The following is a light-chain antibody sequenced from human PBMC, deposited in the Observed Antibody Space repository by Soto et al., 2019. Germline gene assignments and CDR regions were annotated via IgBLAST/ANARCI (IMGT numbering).Light chain of an antibody. CDR1: QSISSW. Sequence: DIQMTQSPSTLSASVGDRVTITCRASQSISSWLAWYQQKPGKAPKLLIYKASSLESGVPSRFSGSGSGTEFTLTISSLQPDDFATYYCQQYNSYSGTFGQGTKVET. V-gene: IGKV1-5*03. CDR3: QQYNSYSGT. CDR2: KAS. J-gene: IGKJ1*01.